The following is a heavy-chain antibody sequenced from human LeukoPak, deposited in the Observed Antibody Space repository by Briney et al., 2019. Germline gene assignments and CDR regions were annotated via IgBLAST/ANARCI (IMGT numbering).Heavy chain of an antibody. D-gene: IGHD5-18*01. CDR1: GFTFSSYG. CDR2: ISYDGSNK. CDR3: AKDLTPTAMGIDY. V-gene: IGHV3-30*18. J-gene: IGHJ4*02. Sequence: GGSLRLSCAASGFTFSSYGMHWVRQAPGKGLEWVAVISYDGSNKYYADSVKGRFTIFRDNSKNTLYLQMNSLRAEDTAVYYCAKDLTPTAMGIDYWGQGTLVTVSS.